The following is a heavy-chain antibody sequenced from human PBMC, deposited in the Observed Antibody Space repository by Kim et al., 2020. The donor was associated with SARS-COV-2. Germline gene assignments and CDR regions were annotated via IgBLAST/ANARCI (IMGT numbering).Heavy chain of an antibody. V-gene: IGHV3-21*01. D-gene: IGHD6-6*01. Sequence: GGSLRLSCAASGLAFSSCDMNWVRQAPGKGLEWVSYISRTSTYTYYADSVRGRFTISRDNARNSLYLQMDSLRAEDTAVYYCVRDAGGAARWSGMDVWGQGTTVSVSS. CDR3: VRDAGGAARWSGMDV. CDR1: GLAFSSCD. J-gene: IGHJ6*02. CDR2: ISRTSTYT.